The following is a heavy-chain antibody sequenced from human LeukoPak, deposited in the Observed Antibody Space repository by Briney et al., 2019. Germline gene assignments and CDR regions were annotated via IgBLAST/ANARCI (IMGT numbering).Heavy chain of an antibody. CDR2: INHSGST. CDR3: ARSSKTQWLLLGDGFDI. CDR1: GGPFSGYY. V-gene: IGHV4-34*01. D-gene: IGHD6-19*01. J-gene: IGHJ3*02. Sequence: SETLSLTCAVYGGPFSGYYSIWIRHPPGKGLEWIGEINHSGSTNYNPSLRSRVTISVDTSKNQFSMKFTSMTAADTAVYYCARSSKTQWLLLGDGFDIWGRGTLVTVSS.